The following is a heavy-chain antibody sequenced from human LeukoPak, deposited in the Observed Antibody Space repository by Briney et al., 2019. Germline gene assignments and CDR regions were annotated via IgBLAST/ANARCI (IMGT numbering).Heavy chain of an antibody. Sequence: SETLSLTCAVYGGSFSGYWSWIRQPPGKGLEWIGYTYYSGNTNYNPSLKSRVTISVDTSKNQFSLKVSSVTAADTAVYYCARVFHDSSGYPFDYWGQGTLVTVSS. D-gene: IGHD3-22*01. CDR3: ARVFHDSSGYPFDY. J-gene: IGHJ4*02. CDR2: TYYSGNT. V-gene: IGHV4-59*01. CDR1: GGSFSGY.